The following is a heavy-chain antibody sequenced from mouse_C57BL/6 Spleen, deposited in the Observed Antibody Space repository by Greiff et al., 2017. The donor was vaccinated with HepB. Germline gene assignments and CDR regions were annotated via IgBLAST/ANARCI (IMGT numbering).Heavy chain of an antibody. CDR2: IDPSDSET. J-gene: IGHJ2*01. Sequence: QVQLQQPGAELVKPGASVKLSCKASGYTFTSYWMHWVKQRPIQGLEWIGNIDPSDSETHYNQKFKDKATLTVDKSSSTAYMQLSRLTSEDSAVYYCAREALHYVKDYWGQGTTLTVSS. CDR1: GYTFTSYW. V-gene: IGHV1-52*01. D-gene: IGHD1-1*01. CDR3: AREALHYVKDY.